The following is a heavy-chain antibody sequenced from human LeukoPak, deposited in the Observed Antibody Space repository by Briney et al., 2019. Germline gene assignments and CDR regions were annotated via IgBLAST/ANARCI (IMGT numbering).Heavy chain of an antibody. D-gene: IGHD6-25*01. CDR1: GGSISSYY. CDR3: ARCKSSGRPVAWFDP. CDR2: IYTSGST. J-gene: IGHJ5*02. Sequence: SETLSLTCTVSGGSISSYYWSWIRQPAGKGLEWIGRIYTSGSTNYNPSLKSRVTMSVDTSKNQFSLKLSPVTAADTAVYYCARCKSSGRPVAWFDPWGQGTLVTVSS. V-gene: IGHV4-4*07.